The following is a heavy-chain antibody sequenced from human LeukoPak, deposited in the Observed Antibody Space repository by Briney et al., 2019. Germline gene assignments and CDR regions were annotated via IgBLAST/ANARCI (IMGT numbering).Heavy chain of an antibody. CDR1: GYTFTSYG. V-gene: IGHV1-18*01. CDR2: ISAYNGNT. Sequence: GASVKVSCKASGYTFTSYGISWVRQAPGQGLEWMGWISAYNGNTNYAQKLQGRVTMTTDTSTSTAYMELRSLRSDDTAVYYCARANLGSTSCCDAFDIWGQGTMVTVSS. J-gene: IGHJ3*02. CDR3: ARANLGSTSCCDAFDI. D-gene: IGHD2-2*01.